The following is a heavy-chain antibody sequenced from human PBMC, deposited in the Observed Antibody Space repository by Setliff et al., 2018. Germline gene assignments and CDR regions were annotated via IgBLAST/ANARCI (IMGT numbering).Heavy chain of an antibody. D-gene: IGHD2-8*02. CDR2: INHSGST. Sequence: PSETLSLTCTVSGDSINSGNYYWTWIRQPAGKGLEWIGEINHSGSTNYNPSLKSRVTISVDTSKNQFSLKLSSVTAADTALYYCTVYNTGSSKDHYWGQGTPVTVSS. J-gene: IGHJ4*02. CDR3: TVYNTGSSKDHY. V-gene: IGHV4-61*10. CDR1: GDSINSGNYY.